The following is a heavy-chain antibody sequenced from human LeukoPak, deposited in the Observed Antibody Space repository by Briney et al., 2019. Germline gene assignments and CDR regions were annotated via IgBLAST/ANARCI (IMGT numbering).Heavy chain of an antibody. V-gene: IGHV3-66*04. CDR1: GFTVSGNY. J-gene: IGHJ5*02. CDR2: IYSGGST. CDR3: ARLVVVAATWFDP. Sequence: GGSLRLSCAASGFTVSGNYMSWVRQAPGKGLEWVSVIYSGGSTYYADSVKGRFTISRDNSKNTLYLQMNSLRAEDTAVYYCARLVVVAATWFDPWGQGTLVTVSS. D-gene: IGHD2-15*01.